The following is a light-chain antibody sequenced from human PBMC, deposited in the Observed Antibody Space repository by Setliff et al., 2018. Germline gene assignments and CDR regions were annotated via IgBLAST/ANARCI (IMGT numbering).Light chain of an antibody. J-gene: IGLJ1*01. CDR2: NVN. CDR1: SSDVGGYHY. Sequence: QSALTQPASVSGSPGQSITISCTGTSSDVGGYHYGGDYYVSWYQQYPGKAPKLIIYNVNQRPSGVPDRFSGSRSGVTASLTISGLQAEDESDYYCCSYAGNSYVFGTGTKVTVL. V-gene: IGLV2-11*01. CDR3: CSYAGNSYV.